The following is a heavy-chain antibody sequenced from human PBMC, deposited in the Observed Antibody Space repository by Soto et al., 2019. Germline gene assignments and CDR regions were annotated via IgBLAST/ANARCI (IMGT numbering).Heavy chain of an antibody. D-gene: IGHD2-2*01. CDR2: ISYDGSNK. J-gene: IGHJ6*02. Sequence: GGSLRLSCAASGFTFSNAWMNWVRQAPGKGLEWVAVISYDGSNKYYADSVKGRFTISRGNSKNTLYLQMNSLRAEDTAVYYCARGDLGDIVVVPAAIPYYYYGMDVWGQGTTVTVSS. CDR1: GFTFSNAW. V-gene: IGHV3-30-3*01. CDR3: ARGDLGDIVVVPAAIPYYYYGMDV.